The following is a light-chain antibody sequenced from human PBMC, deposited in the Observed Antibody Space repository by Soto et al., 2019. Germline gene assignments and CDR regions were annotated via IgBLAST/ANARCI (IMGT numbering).Light chain of an antibody. CDR1: SSDVGSYNL. CDR3: CSYAGSLRV. J-gene: IGLJ1*01. CDR2: EGS. V-gene: IGLV2-23*01. Sequence: QSALTQPASVSGSPGQSITISCTGTSSDVGSYNLVSWYQQHPGKAPKLIIYEGSKRPSGVSNRFSGSKSGNTASLTISGLHAEDEVDYYSCSYAGSLRVFGNGTKLTVL.